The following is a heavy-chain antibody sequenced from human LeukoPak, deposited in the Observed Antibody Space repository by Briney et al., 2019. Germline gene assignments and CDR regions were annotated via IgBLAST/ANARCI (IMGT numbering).Heavy chain of an antibody. CDR1: GFTFSSYS. D-gene: IGHD2-15*01. Sequence: GGSLRLSCAASGFTFSSYSMNWVRQAPGKGLEWVSSISSSSSYIYYADSVKGRFTISRDNAKNSLYLQMNSLRAEDTAVYYCARGRVYCSGGSCYLYYFDYWGQGTLVTVSS. CDR2: ISSSSSYI. J-gene: IGHJ4*02. V-gene: IGHV3-21*01. CDR3: ARGRVYCSGGSCYLYYFDY.